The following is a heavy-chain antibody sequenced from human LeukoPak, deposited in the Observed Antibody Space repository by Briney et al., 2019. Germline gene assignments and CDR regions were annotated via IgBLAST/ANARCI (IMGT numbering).Heavy chain of an antibody. J-gene: IGHJ3*02. CDR3: VRGYYYDSSGYWVRAFDI. CDR2: MYHSGTT. V-gene: IGHV4-30-2*01. CDR1: GGSISSGGYS. Sequence: SETLSLTCAVSGGSISSGGYSWSWIRQPPGKGLEWIGYMYHSGTTHYNPSLKSRVTISVDRSKNQFSLKLSSVTAADTAVYYCVRGYYYDSSGYWVRAFDIWGQGTMVTVSS. D-gene: IGHD3-22*01.